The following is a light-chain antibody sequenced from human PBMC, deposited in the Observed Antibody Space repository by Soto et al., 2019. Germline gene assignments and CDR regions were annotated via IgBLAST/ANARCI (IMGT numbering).Light chain of an antibody. V-gene: IGKV1-5*03. CDR3: QQYYDYSRT. CDR1: QSISSW. CDR2: EAS. J-gene: IGKJ1*01. Sequence: DIQMTQSPSTLSASVGDRVTITCRASQSISSWLAWYQQKPGKAPKLLIYEASSLESGVSSRLSGSGSGTAFTLTISSLRPDDFASYYCQQYYDYSRTFGPGTKVEIK.